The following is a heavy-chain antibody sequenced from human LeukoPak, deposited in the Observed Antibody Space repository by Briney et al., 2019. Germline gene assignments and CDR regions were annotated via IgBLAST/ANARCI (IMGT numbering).Heavy chain of an antibody. V-gene: IGHV3-21*01. J-gene: IGHJ4*02. CDR3: ARGYCSGGSCYSGPPA. CDR2: ISSSSSYI. Sequence: GGSLRLSCAASGFTFSSYSMNWVRQAPGKGLEWVSSISSSSSYIYYADSVKGRFTISRDNAKNSLYQQMNSLRAEDTAVYYCARGYCSGGSCYSGPPAWGQGTLVTVSS. D-gene: IGHD2-15*01. CDR1: GFTFSSYS.